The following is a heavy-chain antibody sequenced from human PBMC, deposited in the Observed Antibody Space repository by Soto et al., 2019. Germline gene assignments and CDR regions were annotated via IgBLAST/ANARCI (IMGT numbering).Heavy chain of an antibody. V-gene: IGHV4-34*01. CDR2: INHSGST. CDR3: ARIPSSRVRGVIKNLRYFDY. Sequence: SETLSLTCAVYGGSFSGYYWSWIPQPPGKGLEWIEEINHSGSTNYNPSLKSRVTISVDTSKNQFSLKLSSVTAADTAVYYCARIPSSRVRGVIKNLRYFDYWGQGTLVTVSS. D-gene: IGHD3-10*01. CDR1: GGSFSGYY. J-gene: IGHJ4*02.